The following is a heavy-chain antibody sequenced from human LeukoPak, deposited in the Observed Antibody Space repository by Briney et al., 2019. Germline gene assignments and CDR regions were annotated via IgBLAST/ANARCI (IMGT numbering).Heavy chain of an antibody. CDR2: IYSGGSI. CDR1: GFTFDDYG. V-gene: IGHV3-53*01. CDR3: ARGSGSYYFDY. D-gene: IGHD1-26*01. Sequence: GGSLRLSCAASGFTFDDYGMSWVRQAPGKGLEWVSVIYSGGSIDYADSVKGRFTISRDNSKNTLYLQMNSLRDEDTAVYYCARGSGSYYFDYWGQGTLVTISS. J-gene: IGHJ4*02.